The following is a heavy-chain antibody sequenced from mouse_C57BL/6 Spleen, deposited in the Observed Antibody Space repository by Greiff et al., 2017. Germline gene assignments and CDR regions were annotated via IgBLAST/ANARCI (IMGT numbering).Heavy chain of an antibody. CDR2: IRSKSSNYAT. J-gene: IGHJ1*03. D-gene: IGHD1-1*01. Sequence: EVQLQQSGGGLVQPKGSLKLSCAASGFTFNTYAMHWVRQAPGKGLEWVARIRSKSSNYATYYADSVKDRFTISRDDSQSMLYLQMNNLKTEDTAMYYCVRDQYGSSYGYFDVWGTGTTVTVSS. CDR3: VRDQYGSSYGYFDV. CDR1: GFTFNTYA. V-gene: IGHV10-3*01.